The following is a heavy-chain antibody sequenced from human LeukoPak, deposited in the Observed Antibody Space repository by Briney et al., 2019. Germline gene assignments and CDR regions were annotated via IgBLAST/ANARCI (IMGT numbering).Heavy chain of an antibody. CDR1: GFTLRTYA. J-gene: IGHJ4*02. V-gene: IGHV3-30*04. Sequence: GGSLRLSCAASGFTLRTYAMHWVRQAPGKGPEWVAVVSNDGVNEAYADSVEGRFTISRDDSKNTVSLQMNSLRTDDTAAYSCARGFHGNGYPPMDYWGQGTMVTVSS. CDR2: VSNDGVNE. D-gene: IGHD5-18*01. CDR3: ARGFHGNGYPPMDY.